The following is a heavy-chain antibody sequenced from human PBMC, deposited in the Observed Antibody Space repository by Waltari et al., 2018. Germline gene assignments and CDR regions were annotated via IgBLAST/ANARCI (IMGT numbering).Heavy chain of an antibody. CDR1: GFTISNYA. D-gene: IGHD6-6*01. CDR3: ARDDRSIAALQY. Sequence: EVQLVESGGGLVQPGGSLRLSCAASGFTISNYAMSWVRQVPGKGLGWVSALRHIGGDTHYADSVKGRFTISSDNSKDTVYLQMKSLRAEDTAVYYCARDDRSIAALQYWGQGTLVTVSS. CDR2: LRHIGGDT. J-gene: IGHJ4*02. V-gene: IGHV3-23*04.